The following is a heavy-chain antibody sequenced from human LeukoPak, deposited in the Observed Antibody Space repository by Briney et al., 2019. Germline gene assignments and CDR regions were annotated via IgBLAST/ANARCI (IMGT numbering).Heavy chain of an antibody. CDR1: GGSISSSNW. J-gene: IGHJ4*02. V-gene: IGHV4-4*02. D-gene: IGHD5-18*01. CDR3: ARARPSSGYSYGYPDY. Sequence: PSGTLSLTCAVSGGSISSSNWWSWVRQPPGKGLEWIGEIYHSGSTNYNPSLKSRVTISVDKSKNQFSLKLSSVTAADTAVYYCARARPSSGYSYGYPDYWGQGTLVTVSS. CDR2: IYHSGST.